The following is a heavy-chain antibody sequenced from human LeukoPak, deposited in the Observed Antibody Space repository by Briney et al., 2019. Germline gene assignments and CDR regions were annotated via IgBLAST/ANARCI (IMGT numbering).Heavy chain of an antibody. CDR1: GFTFSTHA. D-gene: IGHD4-11*01. CDR2: IASGGGDI. Sequence: GGSLRLSCVASGFTFSTHAMTWVRQAPGKGLEWVSVIASGGGDIQYADSVKGRFTISRDNSKNTLYPQLNSPRAEDTAVYYCARYAPPTTIVTRFFDYWGQGTLVTVSS. J-gene: IGHJ4*02. CDR3: ARYAPPTTIVTRFFDY. V-gene: IGHV3-23*01.